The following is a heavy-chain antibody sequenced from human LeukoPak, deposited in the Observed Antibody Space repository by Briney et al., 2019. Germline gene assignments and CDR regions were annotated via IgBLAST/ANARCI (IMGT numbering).Heavy chain of an antibody. CDR3: ARDDQTVIAVAGRY. CDR1: GFTFSSYS. D-gene: IGHD6-19*01. Sequence: PGGSLRLSCAASGFTFSSYSMNWVRQAPGKGLEWVSSISSSSSYIYYADSVKGRFTISRDNAKNSLYLQMNSLRAEDTAVYYCARDDQTVIAVAGRYWGQGTLVXVSS. V-gene: IGHV3-21*01. CDR2: ISSSSSYI. J-gene: IGHJ4*02.